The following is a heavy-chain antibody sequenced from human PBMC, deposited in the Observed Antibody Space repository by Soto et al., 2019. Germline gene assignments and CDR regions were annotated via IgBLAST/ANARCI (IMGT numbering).Heavy chain of an antibody. J-gene: IGHJ4*02. D-gene: IGHD2-2*01. CDR1: GFTFSTYW. CDR3: GRYCTGNSCDHGFDY. V-gene: IGHV3-74*01. Sequence: GGSLRLSCAASGFTFSTYWMHWVRQTPGKGLVWVSRINGDGSSTNYADSVEGRFTISRDNAKNTMYLQMNSLGVEDTAVYYCGRYCTGNSCDHGFDYWGRGTLVTVSS. CDR2: INGDGSST.